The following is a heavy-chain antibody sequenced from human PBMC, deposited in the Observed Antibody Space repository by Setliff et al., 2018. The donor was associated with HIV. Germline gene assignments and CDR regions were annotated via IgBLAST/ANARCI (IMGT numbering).Heavy chain of an antibody. V-gene: IGHV4-59*01. CDR1: GGSFSDYS. CDR3: ARGNYDTSDYYTNFYYYYMDV. D-gene: IGHD3-22*01. J-gene: IGHJ6*03. CDR2: VYISGST. Sequence: SETLSLTCAVYGGSFSDYSWNWIRQPPGKGLEWIGYVYISGSTSYSPSLRGRVTMSVDPSKNQFSLKFNSVTAADTAIYYCARGNYDTSDYYTNFYYYYMDVWGKGTAVTVSS.